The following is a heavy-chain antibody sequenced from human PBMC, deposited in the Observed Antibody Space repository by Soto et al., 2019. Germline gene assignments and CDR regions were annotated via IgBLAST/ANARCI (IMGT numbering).Heavy chain of an antibody. V-gene: IGHV3-30-3*01. CDR2: ISYDGSNK. CDR3: ARGDVGYYGSGSYLAFDI. Sequence: PVGSLRLSCAASGFTFSSYAMHWVRQAPGKGLEWVAVISYDGSNKYYADSVKGRFTISRDNSKNTLYLQMNSLRAEDTAVYYCARGDVGYYGSGSYLAFDIWGQGTMVTVSS. D-gene: IGHD3-10*01. CDR1: GFTFSSYA. J-gene: IGHJ3*02.